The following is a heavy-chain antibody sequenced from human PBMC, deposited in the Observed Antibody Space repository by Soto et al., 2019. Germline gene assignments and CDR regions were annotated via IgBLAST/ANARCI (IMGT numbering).Heavy chain of an antibody. CDR1: EFTFSNYA. Sequence: PGGSLRLSCAASEFTFSNYAMSWVRQAPGKGLEWVSSISDNGGTTYYADSVKGRFTISRDNSENTLYLQMNSLRAEDTAVYYCARDFIGSRNPYYYYYGMDVWGQGTTVTVSS. J-gene: IGHJ6*02. V-gene: IGHV3-23*01. CDR2: ISDNGGTT. CDR3: ARDFIGSRNPYYYYYGMDV. D-gene: IGHD3-16*02.